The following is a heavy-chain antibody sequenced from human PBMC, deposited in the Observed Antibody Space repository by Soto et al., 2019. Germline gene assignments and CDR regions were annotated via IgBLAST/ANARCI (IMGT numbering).Heavy chain of an antibody. V-gene: IGHV1-18*01. J-gene: IGHJ5*02. CDR1: GYTFTSYG. CDR3: ARDPGLGYCISTSCYRWFDP. CDR2: ISAYNGNT. D-gene: IGHD2-2*01. Sequence: QVQLVQSGAEVKKPGASVKVSCKASGYTFTSYGISWVRQAPGQGLEWMGWISAYNGNTNYAQKLRGRVPMTPDASRSTAYMELRSLRSDDTAVYYCARDPGLGYCISTSCYRWFDPWGQGTLVTVSS.